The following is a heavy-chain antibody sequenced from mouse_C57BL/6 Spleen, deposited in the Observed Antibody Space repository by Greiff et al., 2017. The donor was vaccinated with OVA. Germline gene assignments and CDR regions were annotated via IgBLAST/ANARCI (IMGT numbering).Heavy chain of an antibody. CDR2: IYPRSGNT. D-gene: IGHD2-3*01. J-gene: IGHJ2*01. CDR1: GYTFTSYG. V-gene: IGHV1-81*01. Sequence: VKVVESGAELARPGASVKLSCKASGYTFTSYGISWVKQRTGQGLEWIGEIYPRSGNTYYNEKFKGKATLTADKSSSTAYMELRSLTSEDSAVYFCARGSDGYYFGFDYWGQGTTLTVSS. CDR3: ARGSDGYYFGFDY.